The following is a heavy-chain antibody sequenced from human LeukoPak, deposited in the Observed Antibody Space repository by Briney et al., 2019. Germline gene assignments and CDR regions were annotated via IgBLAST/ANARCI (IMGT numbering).Heavy chain of an antibody. Sequence: SETLSLTCTVSGGSISSSSYYWGWIRQPPGKGLEWIGSIYYSGSTYYNPSLKSRVTISVDTSKNQFSLKLSSVTAADTAVYYCARGEGYREYYYYGMDVWGQGTTVTVSS. CDR3: ARGEGYREYYYYGMDV. D-gene: IGHD5-18*01. CDR1: GGSISSSSYY. J-gene: IGHJ6*02. V-gene: IGHV4-39*07. CDR2: IYYSGST.